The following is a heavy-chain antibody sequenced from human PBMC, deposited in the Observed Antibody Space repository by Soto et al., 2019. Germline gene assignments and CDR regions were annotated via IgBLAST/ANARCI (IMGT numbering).Heavy chain of an antibody. CDR1: GFRFSSYP. V-gene: IGHV3-30-3*01. J-gene: IGHJ4*02. CDR2: ITYDGSDQ. CDR3: ARTFNIVSYYFDS. D-gene: IGHD3-16*02. Sequence: QVKLVESGGDVVQPGTSLRLSCVTSGFRFSSYPLHWVRQAPGKGLEWVAVITYDGSDQYCGDSVKGPFTISRNHPKNTLYLHVRSLRPGDTAVYFCARTFNIVSYYFDSWGQGTLLTVSS.